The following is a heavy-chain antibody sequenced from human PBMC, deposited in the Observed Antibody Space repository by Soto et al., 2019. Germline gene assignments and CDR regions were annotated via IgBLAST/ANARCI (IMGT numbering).Heavy chain of an antibody. CDR1: GFTFSSYS. J-gene: IGHJ4*02. D-gene: IGHD4-17*01. V-gene: IGHV3-21*01. Sequence: GGSLRLSCAASGFTFSSYSINWVRQAPGKGLEWVSSISSSSSYTYYADSVKGRFTISRDNAKNSLYPQMNSLTAEDTAVYYCARGVTLTTYLLDSWGQGTLVTVSS. CDR3: ARGVTLTTYLLDS. CDR2: ISSSSSYT.